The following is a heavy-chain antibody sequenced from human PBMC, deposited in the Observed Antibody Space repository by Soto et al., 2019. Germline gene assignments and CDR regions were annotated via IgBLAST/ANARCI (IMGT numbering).Heavy chain of an antibody. V-gene: IGHV4-34*01. D-gene: IGHD1-26*01. Sequence: SQTLSLTCAVYGGSFSGYYWSWIRQPPGKGLEWIGEINHSGSTNYNPSLKSRVTISVDTSKNQFSLKLSSVTAADTAVYYCARVRRGVKALRVYFDYWGQGTLVTVSS. CDR2: INHSGST. J-gene: IGHJ4*02. CDR1: GGSFSGYY. CDR3: ARVRRGVKALRVYFDY.